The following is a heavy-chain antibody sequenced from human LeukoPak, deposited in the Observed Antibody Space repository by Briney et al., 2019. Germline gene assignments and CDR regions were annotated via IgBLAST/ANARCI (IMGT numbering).Heavy chain of an antibody. D-gene: IGHD3-22*01. J-gene: IGHJ4*02. V-gene: IGHV1-46*04. CDR2: INPSGGST. CDR3: ARDPPTGGSSGYYPAGGFDY. CDR1: GYTFTSYY. Sequence: ASVKVSCKASGYTFTSYYMHWVRQAPGQGLEWMGIINPSGGSTSYAQKLQGRVTMTRDTSTSTVYMELSSLRSEDTAVYYCARDPPTGGSSGYYPAGGFDYWGQGTLVTVSS.